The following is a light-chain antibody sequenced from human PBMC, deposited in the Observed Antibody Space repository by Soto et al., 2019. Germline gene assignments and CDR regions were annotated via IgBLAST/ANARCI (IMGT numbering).Light chain of an antibody. J-gene: IGKJ2*01. V-gene: IGKV3-11*01. CDR3: QQYYNWPAYT. CDR1: QSVSSY. Sequence: EIVLTQSPGTLSLSPGERATLSCRASQSVSSYLAWYQQKPGQAPRLLIYDASNRATGIPARFSGSGSGTDFTLTIDSLQSEDLAVYYCQQYYNWPAYTFGQGTKLEI. CDR2: DAS.